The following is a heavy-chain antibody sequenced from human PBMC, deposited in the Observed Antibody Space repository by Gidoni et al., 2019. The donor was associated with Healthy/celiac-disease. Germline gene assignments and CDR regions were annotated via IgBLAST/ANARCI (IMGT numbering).Heavy chain of an antibody. D-gene: IGHD2-15*01. V-gene: IGHV3-30*01. CDR2: ISYDVSNK. Sequence: VQLVESGGRLFQHGRYLRLPCAASGFPFGSYAMHWFRQAPGKGLEWVAVISYDVSNKDYADPVKGRVTISRDNSKNTLYLQMNSLGAEDTAVYYCARDRVVVEMATSSKYYYGMDVWGQGTTVTVSS. CDR3: ARDRVVVEMATSSKYYYGMDV. CDR1: GFPFGSYA. J-gene: IGHJ6*02.